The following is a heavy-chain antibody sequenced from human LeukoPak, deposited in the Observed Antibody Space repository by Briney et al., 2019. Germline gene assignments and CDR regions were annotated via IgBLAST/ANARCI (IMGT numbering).Heavy chain of an antibody. J-gene: IGHJ4*02. Sequence: SVKVSCKASGGTFSSYAISWVRQAPGQGLEWMGGIIPIFGTANYAQKFQGRVTITADGSTSTAYMELSSLRSEDTAVYYCARARTLRIVGATLFDYWGQGTLVTVSS. D-gene: IGHD1-26*01. CDR2: IIPIFGTA. V-gene: IGHV1-69*13. CDR1: GGTFSSYA. CDR3: ARARTLRIVGATLFDY.